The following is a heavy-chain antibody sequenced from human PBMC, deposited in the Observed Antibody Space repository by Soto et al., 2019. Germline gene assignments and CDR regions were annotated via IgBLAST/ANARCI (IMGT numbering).Heavy chain of an antibody. J-gene: IGHJ6*02. CDR1: GFTFSNAW. V-gene: IGHV3-15*07. Sequence: GGSLRLSCAASGFTFSNAWMNWVRQAPGKGLEWVGRIKSKTDGGTTDYAAPVKGRFTISRDDSKNTLYLQMNSLKTEDTAVYYCVVTQQDHYYYYYGMDVWGQGTTVTVSS. CDR3: VVTQQDHYYYYYGMDV. CDR2: IKSKTDGGTT. D-gene: IGHD2-15*01.